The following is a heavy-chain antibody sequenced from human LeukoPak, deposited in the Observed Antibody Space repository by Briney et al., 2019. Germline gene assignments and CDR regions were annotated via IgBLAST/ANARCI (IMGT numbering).Heavy chain of an antibody. CDR2: IIPIFGTA. CDR3: ARESWHYYDSSGYA. Sequence: SVKVSCKASRGTFSSYAISWVRQAPGQGLEWMGGIIPIFGTANYAQKFQGRVTITTDESTSTAYMELSSLRSEDTAVYYCARESWHYYDSSGYAWGQGTLVTVSS. D-gene: IGHD3-22*01. CDR1: RGTFSSYA. J-gene: IGHJ4*02. V-gene: IGHV1-69*05.